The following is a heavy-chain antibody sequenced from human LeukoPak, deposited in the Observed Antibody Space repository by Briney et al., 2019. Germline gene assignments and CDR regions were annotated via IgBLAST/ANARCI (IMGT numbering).Heavy chain of an antibody. CDR2: ISSSSSYI. V-gene: IGHV3-21*01. CDR3: ARDLSSGYYADY. D-gene: IGHD3-22*01. CDR1: GFTFSSYA. Sequence: GGSLRLSCAASGFTFSSYAMSWVRQAPGKGLEWVSSISSSSSYIYYADSVKGRFTISRDNAKNSLYLQMNSLRAEDTAVYYCARDLSSGYYADYWGQGTLVTVSS. J-gene: IGHJ4*02.